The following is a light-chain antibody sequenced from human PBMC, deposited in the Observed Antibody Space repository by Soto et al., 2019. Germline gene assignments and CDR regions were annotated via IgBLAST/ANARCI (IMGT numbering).Light chain of an antibody. CDR2: DAS. V-gene: IGKV1-5*01. CDR1: QSISSW. J-gene: IGKJ4*01. CDR3: QQVNSYPLT. Sequence: GDRVTITCRASQSISSWLAWYQQKPGKAPKLLIYDASSLESGVPSRFIGSGSGTEFTLTISSLQPEDVATYYCQQVNSYPLTFGGGTKVDIK.